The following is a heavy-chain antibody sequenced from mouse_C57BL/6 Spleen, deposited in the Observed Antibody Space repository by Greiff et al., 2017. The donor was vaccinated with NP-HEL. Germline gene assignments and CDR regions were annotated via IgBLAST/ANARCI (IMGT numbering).Heavy chain of an antibody. CDR3: ARRLGLAMDY. J-gene: IGHJ4*01. D-gene: IGHD4-1*01. Sequence: QVQLQQSGAELVKPGASVKLSCKASGYTFTSYWMHWVKQRPGQGLEWIGMIHPNSGSTNYNEKFKSKATLTVDKSSSTAYMQLSSLTSEDSAVYYCARRLGLAMDYWGQGTSVTVSS. V-gene: IGHV1-64*01. CDR2: IHPNSGST. CDR1: GYTFTSYW.